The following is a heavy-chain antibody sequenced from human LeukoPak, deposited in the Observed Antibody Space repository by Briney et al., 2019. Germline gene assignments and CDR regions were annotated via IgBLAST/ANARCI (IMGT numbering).Heavy chain of an antibody. CDR2: ISYDGSNK. CDR1: GFTFSSYA. D-gene: IGHD3-22*01. V-gene: IGHV3-30-3*01. Sequence: QSGGSLRLSCAASGFTFSSYAMHWVRQAPGKGLEWVAVISYDGSNKYYADSVKGRFTISRDNSENTLYLQMNSLRAEDTAVYYCARDRDSSGYYYYYFDYWGQGTLVTVSS. CDR3: ARDRDSSGYYYYYFDY. J-gene: IGHJ4*02.